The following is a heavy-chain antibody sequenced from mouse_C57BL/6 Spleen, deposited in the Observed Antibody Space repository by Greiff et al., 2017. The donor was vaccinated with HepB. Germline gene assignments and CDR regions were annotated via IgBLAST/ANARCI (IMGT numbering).Heavy chain of an antibody. CDR1: GFTFSSYG. D-gene: IGHD1-1*01. J-gene: IGHJ4*01. V-gene: IGHV5-6*02. CDR3: ARRDTTVRAMDY. CDR2: ISSGGSYT. Sequence: DVMLVESGGDLVKPGGSLKLSCAASGFTFSSYGMSWVRQTPDKRLAWVATISSGGSYTYYPDSVKGRFTISSDNAKNTLYLQMSRRKSEDTAMYYCARRDTTVRAMDYWGQGTSVTVSS.